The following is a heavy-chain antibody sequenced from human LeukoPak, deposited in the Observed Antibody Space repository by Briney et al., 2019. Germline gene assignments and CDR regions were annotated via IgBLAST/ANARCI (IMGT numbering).Heavy chain of an antibody. CDR2: IYTSGST. CDR1: GGSISSGSYY. J-gene: IGHJ4*02. D-gene: IGHD6-13*01. CDR3: AREFSSSFFDY. V-gene: IGHV4-61*02. Sequence: PSETLSLTCTVSGGSISSGSYYWSWIRQPAGKGLEWIGRIYTSGSTNYNPSLKSRVTISVDTSKNQFSLKLSSVTAADMAVYYCAREFSSSFFDYWGQGTLVPSPQ.